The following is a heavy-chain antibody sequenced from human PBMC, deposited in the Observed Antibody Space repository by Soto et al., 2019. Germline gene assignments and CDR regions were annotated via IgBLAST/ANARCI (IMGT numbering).Heavy chain of an antibody. Sequence: GGSLRLSCAASGFTFSDYYMSWIRQAPGKGLEWVSYISGSSSYTNYAGSVKGRFTISRDNSMNMLYLEVNSLRAEDTAVYYCAKKPSGGLGPRYYYYGMEVWGQGTTVTVSS. CDR3: AKKPSGGLGPRYYYYGMEV. CDR1: GFTFSDYY. CDR2: ISGSSSYT. J-gene: IGHJ6*02. V-gene: IGHV3-11*03.